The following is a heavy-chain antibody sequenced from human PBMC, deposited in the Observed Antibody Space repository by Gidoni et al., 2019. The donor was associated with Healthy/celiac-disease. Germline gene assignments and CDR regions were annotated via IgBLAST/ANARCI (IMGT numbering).Heavy chain of an antibody. D-gene: IGHD2-8*01. CDR3: ARVRDCTNGVCSSYYYYYMDV. Sequence: QVQLVQSGAEVKKPGSSVKVSCKASGGTFSSYAISWVRQAPGQGLEWMGGIIPIFGTANYAQKFQGRVTITADESTSTAYMELSSLRSEDTAVYYCARVRDCTNGVCSSYYYYYMDVWGKGTTVTVSS. CDR1: GGTFSSYA. V-gene: IGHV1-69*01. CDR2: IIPIFGTA. J-gene: IGHJ6*03.